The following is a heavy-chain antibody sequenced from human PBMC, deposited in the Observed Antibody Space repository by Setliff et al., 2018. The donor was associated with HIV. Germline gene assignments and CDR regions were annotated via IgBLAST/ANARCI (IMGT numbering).Heavy chain of an antibody. J-gene: IGHJ4*02. D-gene: IGHD1-26*01. CDR3: AREGVGGYFDY. Sequence: GGSLRLSCAASGFTFSSFGMHWVRQAPGKGLEWVAVIWYDGSNKYYADSVKGRFTISRDNSKNTLYLQMNSLRAEDSAVYHCAREGVGGYFDYWGQGTLVTVSS. CDR2: IWYDGSNK. V-gene: IGHV3-33*01. CDR1: GFTFSSFG.